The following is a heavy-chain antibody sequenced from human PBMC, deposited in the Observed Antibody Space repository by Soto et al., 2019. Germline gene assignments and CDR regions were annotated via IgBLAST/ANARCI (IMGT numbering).Heavy chain of an antibody. Sequence: QVQLVESGRGVVQPGRSLRLSCAASGFTFSSYGMHWVRQAPGKGLEWVAVIWYDGSNKYYADFVKGRFTISRDNSKNTLYLQMNSLRAEDTAVYYCVSRSPALGYWGQGTLVTVSS. V-gene: IGHV3-33*01. CDR1: GFTFSSYG. CDR3: VSRSPALGY. CDR2: IWYDGSNK. J-gene: IGHJ1*01. D-gene: IGHD2-2*01.